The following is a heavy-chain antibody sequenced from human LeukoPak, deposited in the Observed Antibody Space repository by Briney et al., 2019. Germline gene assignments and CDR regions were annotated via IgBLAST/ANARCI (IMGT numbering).Heavy chain of an antibody. J-gene: IGHJ4*02. V-gene: IGHV3-15*01. CDR1: GFTFSNAW. CDR3: TTEDSSGYYGDYFDY. Sequence: RTGGSLRLSCAASGFTFSNAWMSWVRQAPGKGLEWVGRIKSKTDGGTTDYAAPVKGRFTISRDDSKNTLYLQMNSLKTEDTAVYYCTTEDSSGYYGDYFDYWGQGTLVTVSS. D-gene: IGHD3-22*01. CDR2: IKSKTDGGTT.